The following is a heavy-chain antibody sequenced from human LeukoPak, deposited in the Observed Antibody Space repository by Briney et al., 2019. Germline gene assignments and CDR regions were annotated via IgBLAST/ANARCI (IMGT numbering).Heavy chain of an antibody. CDR2: ISDRGGA. Sequence: GGTLRLSCAASGFTFSSYGMSRVRQASGKGLVWVSSISDRGGAYYADSVKGRFTISRDNSKNTLYLQMNSLRAEDTAVYYCARDQVVPDYYYYYYYMDVWGKGTTVTVSS. J-gene: IGHJ6*03. V-gene: IGHV3-23*01. CDR1: GFTFSSYG. CDR3: ARDQVVPDYYYYYYYMDV. D-gene: IGHD2-2*01.